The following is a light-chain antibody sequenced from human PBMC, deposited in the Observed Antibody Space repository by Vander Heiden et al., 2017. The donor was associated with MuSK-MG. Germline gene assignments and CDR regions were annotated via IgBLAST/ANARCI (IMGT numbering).Light chain of an antibody. V-gene: IGLV3-1*01. CDR3: QAWDSSTGV. CDR2: QDS. CDR1: KLGDKY. J-gene: IGLJ1*01. Sequence: SYALTQPPSVSVSPGQTASITCSGDKLGDKYACWYQQKPGQSLVLVIYQDSKRPSGIPERFSGSNSGNTATLTISGTQAMDEADYYCQAWDSSTGVFGTGTKVTVL.